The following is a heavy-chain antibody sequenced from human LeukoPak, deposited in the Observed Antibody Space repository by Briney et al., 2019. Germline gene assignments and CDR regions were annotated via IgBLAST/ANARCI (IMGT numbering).Heavy chain of an antibody. Sequence: SETLSLTCAVYGGSFSGYYWSWIRQPPGKGLEWIGEINHSGSTNYNPSLKSRVTISVDTSKNQFSLKLSSVTAADTAVYYCGRGDIVVVPAAKRGSYYFDYWGQGTLVTVSS. D-gene: IGHD2-2*01. CDR3: GRGDIVVVPAAKRGSYYFDY. CDR2: INHSGST. V-gene: IGHV4-34*01. J-gene: IGHJ4*02. CDR1: GGSFSGYY.